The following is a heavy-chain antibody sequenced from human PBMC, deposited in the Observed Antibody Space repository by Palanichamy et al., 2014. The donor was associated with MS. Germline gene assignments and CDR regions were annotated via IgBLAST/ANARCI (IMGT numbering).Heavy chain of an antibody. D-gene: IGHD1-26*01. CDR3: ARDRRSRPGNYFDF. CDR2: ISSSRVNI. J-gene: IGHJ4*02. CDR1: GFGFSGYS. V-gene: IGHV3-48*02. Sequence: EVQLVESGGGLVRPGGSLRLSCAASGFGFSGYSMNWVRQAPGKGLEWISYISSSRVNIYYADSVKGRFTVSRDNAKNSLFLHMNSLRDEDTAVYYCARDRRSRPGNYFDFWGQGTLVTVSS.